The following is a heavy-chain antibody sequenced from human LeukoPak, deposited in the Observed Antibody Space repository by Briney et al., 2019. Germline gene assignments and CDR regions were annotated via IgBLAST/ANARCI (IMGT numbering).Heavy chain of an antibody. D-gene: IGHD1-14*01. Sequence: SETLSLTCTVSGGSISSYYWSWIRQPPGKGLGWIGYIYYSGSTNYNPSLKSRVTISVDTSKNQFSLKLSSVTAADTAVYYCASGMAWFDPWGQGTLVTVSS. CDR2: IYYSGST. J-gene: IGHJ5*02. CDR1: GGSISSYY. V-gene: IGHV4-59*08. CDR3: ASGMAWFDP.